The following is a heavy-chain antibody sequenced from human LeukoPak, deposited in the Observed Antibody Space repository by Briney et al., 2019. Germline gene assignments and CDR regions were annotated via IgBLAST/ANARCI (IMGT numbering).Heavy chain of an antibody. V-gene: IGHV3-33*01. J-gene: IGHJ6*03. CDR1: GFTFSSYG. Sequence: GGSLRLSCAASGFTFSSYGMHWVRQAPGKGLEWVAVIWYDGSNKYYADSVKGRFTISRDNSKNTLYLQMNSLRAEDTAVYYCARDGQYQLPNYYYYYVDVWGKGTTVTVSS. CDR3: ARDGQYQLPNYYYYYVDV. CDR2: IWYDGSNK. D-gene: IGHD2-2*01.